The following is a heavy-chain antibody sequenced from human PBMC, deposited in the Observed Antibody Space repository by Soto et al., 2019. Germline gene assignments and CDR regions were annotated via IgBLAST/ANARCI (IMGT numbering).Heavy chain of an antibody. CDR1: GFSFNTYG. J-gene: IGHJ4*02. V-gene: IGHV3-33*06. CDR2: IWYDGSNE. CDR3: AKSSGTIDYFDY. D-gene: IGHD1-7*01. Sequence: QVQLVESGGGVVQPGRSLRLSCAASGFSFNTYGMHWVRQAPGKGLEWVAGIWYDGSNEYYANSVKGRFTISRDSSKNTLYLQMNSLRAEDTAVYYCAKSSGTIDYFDYWGQGTLVTVSS.